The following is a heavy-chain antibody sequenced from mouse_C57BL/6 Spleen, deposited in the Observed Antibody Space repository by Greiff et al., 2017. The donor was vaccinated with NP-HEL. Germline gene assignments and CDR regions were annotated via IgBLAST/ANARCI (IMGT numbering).Heavy chain of an antibody. CDR2: ISDGGSYT. V-gene: IGHV5-4*01. CDR3: ARDGGGDYYAMDY. J-gene: IGHJ4*01. Sequence: EVKLVESGGGLVKPGGSLKLSCAASGFTFSSYAMSWVRQTPEKRLEWVATISDGGSYTYYPDNVKGRFTISRDNAKNNLYLQMSHLKSEDTAMYYCARDGGGDYYAMDYWGQGTSVTVSS. CDR1: GFTFSSYA.